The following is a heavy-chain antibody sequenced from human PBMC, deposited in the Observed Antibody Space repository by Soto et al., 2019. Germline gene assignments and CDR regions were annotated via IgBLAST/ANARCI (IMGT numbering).Heavy chain of an antibody. Sequence: QVQLQESGPGLVKPSETLSLTCTVSGGSISSYYWSWIRQPPGKGLEWIGYIYYSGSTNYNPSLKSRLTISVDTSKNQFSLKLSSVTAADTAVYYCARDMITLVRGVNWFDPWGQGTLVTVSS. CDR1: GGSISSYY. V-gene: IGHV4-59*01. J-gene: IGHJ5*02. D-gene: IGHD3-10*01. CDR2: IYYSGST. CDR3: ARDMITLVRGVNWFDP.